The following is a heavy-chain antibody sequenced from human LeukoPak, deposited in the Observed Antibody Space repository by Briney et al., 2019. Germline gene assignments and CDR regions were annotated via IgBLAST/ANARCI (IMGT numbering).Heavy chain of an antibody. CDR1: GFTFSNYA. J-gene: IGHJ6*02. Sequence: GRSLRLSCAASGFTFSNYAMTWVRQAPGKGLEWVSSISGAGGRTYYAESVKGRFTISRDNSKNTLSLQMNSLRAEDTALYYCAKDQSYYGSGRDAMGVWGQGITVTVSS. D-gene: IGHD3-10*01. CDR2: ISGAGGRT. CDR3: AKDQSYYGSGRDAMGV. V-gene: IGHV3-23*01.